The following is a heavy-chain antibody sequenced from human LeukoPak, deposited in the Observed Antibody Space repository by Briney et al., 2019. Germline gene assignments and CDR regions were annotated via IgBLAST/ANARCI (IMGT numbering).Heavy chain of an antibody. CDR3: ARAEGYCSSTSCQMSGDAFDI. CDR1: GGSISSGGYS. V-gene: IGHV4-30-2*01. J-gene: IGHJ3*02. D-gene: IGHD2-2*01. CDR2: IYHSGST. Sequence: PQTLSLTCAVSGGSISSGGYSWSWIRQPPGKGLEWIGYIYHSGSTYYNPSLKSRVTISVDRSKNQFSLKLSSVTAADTAVYYCARAEGYCSSTSCQMSGDAFDIWGQGTMVTVSS.